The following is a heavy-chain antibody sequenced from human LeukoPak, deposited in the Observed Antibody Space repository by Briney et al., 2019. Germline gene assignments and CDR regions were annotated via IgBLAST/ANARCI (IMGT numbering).Heavy chain of an antibody. D-gene: IGHD3-10*01. CDR1: GFTFSSYW. CDR2: IKQDGSEK. J-gene: IGHJ4*02. V-gene: IGHV3-7*01. CDR3: ARDRPYYYGSGALLYYFDC. Sequence: GGSLRLSCAASGFTFSSYWMSWVRQAPGRGREGVADIKQDGSEKYYVDSVRGRFTISRDNDKKSLYLQMNSLRAEDTAVYYCARDRPYYYGSGALLYYFDCWGQGTLVTVSS.